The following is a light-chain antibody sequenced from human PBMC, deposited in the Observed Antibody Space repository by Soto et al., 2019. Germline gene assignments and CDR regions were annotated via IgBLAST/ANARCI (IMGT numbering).Light chain of an antibody. V-gene: IGKV1-39*01. CDR3: RQTYSLPRT. CDR2: SAS. J-gene: IGKJ1*01. Sequence: DVQMTQSPSSLSASVGDRVTIACRASQTVSKFVNWYQQKPGKVPDLLIYSASTLYSGVPSRFSGSGSGTEFTLPISNRQPEDFATYYGRQTYSLPRTFAQGTKVE. CDR1: QTVSKF.